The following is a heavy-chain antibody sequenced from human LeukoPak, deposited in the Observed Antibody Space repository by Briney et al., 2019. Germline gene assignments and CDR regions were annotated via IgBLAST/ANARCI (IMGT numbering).Heavy chain of an antibody. CDR2: ISDNGGST. J-gene: IGHJ4*02. V-gene: IGHV3-23*01. CDR1: GFTFTSYA. Sequence: GGSLRLSCAAPGFTFTSYAMSWVRQAPGKGLEWVPAISDNGGSTYYADSVKGRFTLSRDNSKNTLYLQMNSLRADDTAIYYCAKDSSTKSGDYDYFDNWGQGTLVTVSS. CDR3: AKDSSTKSGDYDYFDN. D-gene: IGHD2-2*01.